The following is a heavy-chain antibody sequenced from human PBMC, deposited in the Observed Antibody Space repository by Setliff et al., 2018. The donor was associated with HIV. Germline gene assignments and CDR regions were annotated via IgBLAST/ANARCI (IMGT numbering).Heavy chain of an antibody. CDR3: ARVDTMLLFFDL. J-gene: IGHJ4*02. D-gene: IGHD3-10*02. CDR1: GGSISSSSYY. CDR2: IYYSGST. Sequence: PSETLSLTCTVSGGSISSSSYYWGWIRQPPGKGLEWIGSIYYSGSTYYNPSLKSRITISIDTSKDHFSLHLTSVTAADTAIYYCARVDTMLLFFDLWGQGTLVTVSS. V-gene: IGHV4-39*02.